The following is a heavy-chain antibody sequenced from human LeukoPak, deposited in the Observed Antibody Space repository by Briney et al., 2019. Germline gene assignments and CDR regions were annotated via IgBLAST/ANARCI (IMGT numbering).Heavy chain of an antibody. CDR2: IYSGGST. V-gene: IGHV3-53*01. D-gene: IGHD6-6*01. CDR1: GFTVSSNY. Sequence: QTGGSLRLSCAASGFTVSSNYKSWVRQAPGKGLEWVSVIYSGGSTYYADSVKGRFTISRDNSKNTLYLQMNSLRAEDTAVYYCAREGMREYSSSWAFDIWGQGTMVTVSS. J-gene: IGHJ3*02. CDR3: AREGMREYSSSWAFDI.